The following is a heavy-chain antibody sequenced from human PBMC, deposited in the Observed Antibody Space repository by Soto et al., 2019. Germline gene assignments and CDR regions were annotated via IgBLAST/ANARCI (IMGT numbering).Heavy chain of an antibody. CDR3: VATIREIDY. CDR1: GYTFTGYY. V-gene: IGHV1-2*02. CDR2: INPNSGGT. J-gene: IGHJ4*02. D-gene: IGHD5-12*01. Sequence: ASVKVSCKASGYTFTGYYMHWVRQAPGQGLEWMGWINPNSGGTYYADSVKGRFTISRHNSKNTLYLQMNSLRAEDTAVYYCVATIREIDYWGQGTLVTVSS.